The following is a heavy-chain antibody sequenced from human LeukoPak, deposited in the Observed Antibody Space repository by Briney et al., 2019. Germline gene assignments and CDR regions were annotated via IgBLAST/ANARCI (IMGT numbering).Heavy chain of an antibody. V-gene: IGHV6-1*01. CDR3: ARVVGADPDY. D-gene: IGHD4-17*01. Sequence: SQTLSLTCAISGDSVSSKSAAWNWIRQSPSRGLEWLGRTYYRSKWHSEFAVSVKSRISINPDISRNQFSLQLSSVTPEDTAVYYCARVVGADPDYWGQGTLVTVSS. CDR2: TYYRSKWHS. CDR1: GDSVSSKSAA. J-gene: IGHJ4*02.